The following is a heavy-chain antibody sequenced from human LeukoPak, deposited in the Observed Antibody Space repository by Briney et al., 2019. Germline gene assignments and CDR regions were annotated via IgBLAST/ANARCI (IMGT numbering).Heavy chain of an antibody. CDR2: INPNSGGT. CDR3: ARGRDIVVVPAAIPSWFDP. Sequence: ASVKVSCKASGYTFTGYYMHWVRQAPGQGLEWMGWINPNSGGTNYAQKFQGRVTMTRDTSTSTVYMELSSLRSEDTAVYYCARGRDIVVVPAAIPSWFDPWGQGTLVTVSS. CDR1: GYTFTGYY. D-gene: IGHD2-2*02. V-gene: IGHV1-2*02. J-gene: IGHJ5*02.